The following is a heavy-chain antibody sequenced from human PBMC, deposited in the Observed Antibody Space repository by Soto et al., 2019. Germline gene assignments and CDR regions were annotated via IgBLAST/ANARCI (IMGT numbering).Heavy chain of an antibody. J-gene: IGHJ3*02. CDR2: ISSSSSYI. CDR1: GLTFSSYS. V-gene: IGHV3-21*01. CDR3: ARDRTEDDAFGI. Sequence: GGSLRLSCAASGLTFSSYSMNWVRQAPGKGLEWVSSISSSSSYIYYADSVKGRFTIPRDNAKNSLYLQMNSLRAEDTAVYYCARDRTEDDAFGIWGQGTMVTVSS.